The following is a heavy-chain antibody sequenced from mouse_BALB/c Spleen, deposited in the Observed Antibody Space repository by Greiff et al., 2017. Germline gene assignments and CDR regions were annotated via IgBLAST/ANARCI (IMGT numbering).Heavy chain of an antibody. J-gene: IGHJ3*01. CDR2: ISSGSSTI. V-gene: IGHV5-17*02. D-gene: IGHD2-14*01. CDR1: GFTFSSFG. CDR3: AKGAYYRYDDPFAY. Sequence: EVQRVESGGGLVQPGGSRKLSCAASGFTFSSFGMHWVRQAPEKGLEWVAYISSGSSTIYYADTVKGRFTISRDNPKNTLFLQMTSLRSEDTAMYYCAKGAYYRYDDPFAYWGQGTLVTVS.